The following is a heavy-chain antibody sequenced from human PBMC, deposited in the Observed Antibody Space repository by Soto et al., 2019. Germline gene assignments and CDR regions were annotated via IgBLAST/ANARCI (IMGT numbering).Heavy chain of an antibody. V-gene: IGHV3-33*01. CDR2: IWYDGSNK. CDR3: ARTGTSKILRYFDWLLLGGMDV. Sequence: GGSLRLSCAAAGFPFSSYGMHWVRQAPGKGLEWVAVIWYDGSNKYYADSVKGRFTTSRDNSKNTLYLQMNSLRAEDTAVYYCARTGTSKILRYFDWLLLGGMDVWGQGTTVTVSS. CDR1: GFPFSSYG. J-gene: IGHJ6*02. D-gene: IGHD3-9*01.